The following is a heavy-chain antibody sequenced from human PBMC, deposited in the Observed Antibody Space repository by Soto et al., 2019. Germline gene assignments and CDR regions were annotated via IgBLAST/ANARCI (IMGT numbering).Heavy chain of an antibody. CDR2: MYPNEGTT. J-gene: IGHJ4*02. Sequence: QVQLVQSGAEVRKPGTSVRVSCKTSGYPFTSHYIHWVRQAPGKGLEWVGVMYPNEGTTDSAQKFKGRCTMTGDTCTSTVYMDLSSLRSDDTAVYYSVREMHGGDWNYWGQGTLATVSS. D-gene: IGHD2-21*02. CDR1: GYPFTSHY. V-gene: IGHV1-46*01. CDR3: VREMHGGDWNY.